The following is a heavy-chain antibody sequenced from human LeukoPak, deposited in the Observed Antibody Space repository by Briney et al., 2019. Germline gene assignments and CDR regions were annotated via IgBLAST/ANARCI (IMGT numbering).Heavy chain of an antibody. CDR3: AKVGYSGYDFDFDY. D-gene: IGHD5-12*01. CDR1: GFTFSSYA. J-gene: IGHJ4*02. V-gene: IGHV3-23*01. CDR2: ISGSGGST. Sequence: PGGSLRLSGAASGFTFSSYAMSWVRQAPGKGLEWVSAISGSGGSTYYADSVKGRFTISRDNSKNTLYLQMNSLRAEDTAVYYCAKVGYSGYDFDFDYWGQGTLVTVSS.